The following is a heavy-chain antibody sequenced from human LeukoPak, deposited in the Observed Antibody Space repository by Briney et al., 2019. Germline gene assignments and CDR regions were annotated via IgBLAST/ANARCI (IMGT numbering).Heavy chain of an antibody. Sequence: GESMKISCKGSGYSFTSYWIGWVRQMPGKGLGWMGMIYPGDSDTRYSPSFQGQVTISADKSISTAYLQGSSLMASDTAMYYCARLRALGGSHYEGIDYWGQGTLVTVSS. J-gene: IGHJ4*02. CDR1: GYSFTSYW. CDR2: IYPGDSDT. CDR3: ARLRALGGSHYEGIDY. D-gene: IGHD1-26*01. V-gene: IGHV5-51*01.